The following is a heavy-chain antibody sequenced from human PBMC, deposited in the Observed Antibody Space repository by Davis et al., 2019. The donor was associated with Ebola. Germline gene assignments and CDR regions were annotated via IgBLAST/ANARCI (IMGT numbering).Heavy chain of an antibody. Sequence: PGGSLRLSCAASGFTFSSYSMNWVRQAPGKGLEWVSSISSSSSYIYYADSVKGRFTISRDNSKNTLYLQMNSLRAEDTAVYYCAKDMDVLMVYAIPTNYYYYGMDVWGQGTTVTVSS. J-gene: IGHJ6*02. CDR1: GFTFSSYS. CDR2: ISSSSSYI. D-gene: IGHD2-8*01. CDR3: AKDMDVLMVYAIPTNYYYYGMDV. V-gene: IGHV3-21*01.